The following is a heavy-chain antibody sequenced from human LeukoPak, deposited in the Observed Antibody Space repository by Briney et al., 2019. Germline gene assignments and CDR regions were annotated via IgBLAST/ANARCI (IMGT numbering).Heavy chain of an antibody. CDR3: ARAYGSGLNWFDP. CDR2: IIPIFGTA. CDR1: GGTFSSYA. Sequence: SVKVSCKASGGTFSSYAISWVRQAPGQGLEWMGRIIPIFGTANYAQKFQGRVTITTDESTSTAYMELSSLRSEDTAVYYCARAYGSGLNWFDPWGQGTLVTVSS. V-gene: IGHV1-69*05. D-gene: IGHD3-10*01. J-gene: IGHJ5*02.